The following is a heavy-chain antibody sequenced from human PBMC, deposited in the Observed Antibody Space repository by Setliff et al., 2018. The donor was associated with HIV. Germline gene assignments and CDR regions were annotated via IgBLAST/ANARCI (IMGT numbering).Heavy chain of an antibody. CDR2: INHSGRA. J-gene: IGHJ4*02. CDR1: GESFSGYY. CDR3: ARRPSPYYYYDSSGYSGGNVDY. D-gene: IGHD3-22*01. Sequence: PSQTLSLTCAVYGESFSGYYWTWIRQPAGKGLEWLGEINHSGRARYNPSLKSRVTILVDTSKNQFSLRLSSVTAADTAVYYCARRPSPYYYYDSSGYSGGNVDYWGRGTLVTVSS. V-gene: IGHV4-34*01.